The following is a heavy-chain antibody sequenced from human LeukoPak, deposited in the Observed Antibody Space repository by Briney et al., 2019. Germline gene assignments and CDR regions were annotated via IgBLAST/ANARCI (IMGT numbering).Heavy chain of an antibody. V-gene: IGHV3-30*04. J-gene: IGHJ4*02. CDR3: ARDSGLQLPFDY. D-gene: IGHD5-24*01. CDR1: GFTFSSYA. CDR2: ILSDGSYE. Sequence: GGSLRLSCAASGFTFSSYAMSWVRQAPGQGLEWVAFILSDGSYEYYADSVKGRFTISRDTSRNTLFLQMNSLRTEDTAVYYCARDSGLQLPFDYWGQGTLVTVSS.